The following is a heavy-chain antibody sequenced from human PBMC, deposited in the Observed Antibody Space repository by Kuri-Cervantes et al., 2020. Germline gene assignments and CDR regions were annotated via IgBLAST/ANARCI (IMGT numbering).Heavy chain of an antibody. V-gene: IGHV1-8*01. CDR1: GYTFTSYD. D-gene: IGHD3-3*01. CDR2: MNPNSGNT. CDR3: ARDLRARLGFGDAFDI. Sequence: ASVKVSCKASGYTFTSYDINWVRQATGQGLEWMGWMNPNSGNTGYAQKFQGRVTMTSNTSISTAYMELSSLRSEDTAVYYCARDLRARLGFGDAFDIWGQGTMVTVSS. J-gene: IGHJ3*02.